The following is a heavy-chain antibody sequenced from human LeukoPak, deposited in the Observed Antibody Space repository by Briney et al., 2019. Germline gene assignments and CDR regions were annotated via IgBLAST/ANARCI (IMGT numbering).Heavy chain of an antibody. CDR2: ISGSGGST. Sequence: PGGSLGLSCAASGFTFSSYAMSWVRQAPGKGLEWVSAISGSGGSTYYADSVKGRFTISRDNSKNTLYLQMNSLRAEDTAVYYCAKDRESIWYGSSGAPDAFDIWGQGTMVTVSS. CDR1: GFTFSSYA. CDR3: AKDRESIWYGSSGAPDAFDI. V-gene: IGHV3-23*01. J-gene: IGHJ3*02. D-gene: IGHD3-22*01.